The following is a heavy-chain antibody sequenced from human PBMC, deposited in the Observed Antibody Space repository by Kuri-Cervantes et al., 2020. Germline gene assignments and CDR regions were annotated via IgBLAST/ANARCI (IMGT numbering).Heavy chain of an antibody. Sequence: ASVKVSCKASGYTFTSYGMHWVRQAPGQRLEWMGWINAGNGYTKYSQKFQGRVTITGDTSASTAYMEVSSLRSEDTAVYYCARTTHSGYAQDGAFDIWGQGTMVTVSS. CDR1: GYTFTSYG. J-gene: IGHJ3*02. D-gene: IGHD5-12*01. CDR2: INAGNGYT. CDR3: ARTTHSGYAQDGAFDI. V-gene: IGHV1-3*01.